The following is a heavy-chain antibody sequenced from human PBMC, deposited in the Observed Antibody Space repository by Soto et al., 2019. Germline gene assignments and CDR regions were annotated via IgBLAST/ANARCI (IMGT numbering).Heavy chain of an antibody. CDR2: INSDGSST. CDR3: ARDRYNWNYWGYYYYGMDV. V-gene: IGHV3-74*01. D-gene: IGHD1-7*01. Sequence: QPGGSIGLSCSASGFPFRSYWMHCVRQAPGKGLGCVSRINSDGSSTSYADSVKGRFTISRANAKNTLYLQMNSLRAEDTAVYYCARDRYNWNYWGYYYYGMDVWGQGTTVTVSS. CDR1: GFPFRSYW. J-gene: IGHJ6*02.